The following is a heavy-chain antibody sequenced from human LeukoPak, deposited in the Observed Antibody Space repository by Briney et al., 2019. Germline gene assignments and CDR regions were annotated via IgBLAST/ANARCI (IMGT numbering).Heavy chain of an antibody. CDR3: ARRGRYFDWLPPGAFDI. D-gene: IGHD3-9*01. J-gene: IGHJ3*02. CDR2: INHSGST. CDR1: GGSISSSSYY. V-gene: IGHV4-39*07. Sequence: SETLSLTSTVSGGSISSSSYYWGWIRQPPGKGLEWIGEINHSGSTNYNPSLKSRVTISVDTSKNQFSLKLSSVTAADTAVYYCARRGRYFDWLPPGAFDIWGQGTMVTVSS.